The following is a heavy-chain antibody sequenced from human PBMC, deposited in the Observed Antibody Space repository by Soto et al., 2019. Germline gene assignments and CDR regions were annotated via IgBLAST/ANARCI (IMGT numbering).Heavy chain of an antibody. V-gene: IGHV3-48*02. CDR1: GFTFSSYS. CDR2: ISSSSSTI. J-gene: IGHJ4*02. D-gene: IGHD3-22*01. Sequence: EVQLVESGGGLVQPGGSLRLSCAASGFTFSSYSMNWVRQAPGKGLEWVSYISSSSSTIYYADSVKGRFTISRANAKNSLYLQMNSLRDEDTAVYYCARESAYYYDSSGFYLDYWGQGTLVTVSS. CDR3: ARESAYYYDSSGFYLDY.